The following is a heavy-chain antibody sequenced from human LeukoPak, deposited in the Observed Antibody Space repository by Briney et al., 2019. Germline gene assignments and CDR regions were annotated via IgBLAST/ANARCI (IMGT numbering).Heavy chain of an antibody. CDR1: GGSISSSNW. V-gene: IGHV4-4*02. J-gene: IGHJ4*02. Sequence: SETLSLTCAVSGGSISSSNWWNWVRQPPGKGLEWIGEIYHSGSTNYNPSLKSRVTISVDKSKNQFSLKLSSVTAADTAVYYCARLYSSSAYFDYRGQGTLVTVSS. D-gene: IGHD6-6*01. CDR2: IYHSGST. CDR3: ARLYSSSAYFDY.